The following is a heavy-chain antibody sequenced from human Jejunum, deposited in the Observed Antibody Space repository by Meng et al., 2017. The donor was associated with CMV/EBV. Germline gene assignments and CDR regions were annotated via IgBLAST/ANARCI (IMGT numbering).Heavy chain of an antibody. CDR2: ISYTGST. J-gene: IGHJ4*02. V-gene: IGHV4-59*13. D-gene: IGHD1-1*01. Sequence: TVSGGSIGNYFLTWIRQPPGKGLEWIGYISYTGSTNYNPSLKSRVTISMDTSKNHFSLKLSSVTAADTALYYCASTTRMKYYFDYWGQGTRVTVSS. CDR1: GGSIGNYF. CDR3: ASTTRMKYYFDY.